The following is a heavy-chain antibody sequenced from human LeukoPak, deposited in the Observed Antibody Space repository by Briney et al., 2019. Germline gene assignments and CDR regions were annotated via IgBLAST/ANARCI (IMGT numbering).Heavy chain of an antibody. D-gene: IGHD6-6*01. CDR2: IYTSGST. V-gene: IGHV4-4*07. CDR1: GGSISSYY. CDR3: ARVQEAAPRPGYMDV. J-gene: IGHJ6*03. Sequence: PSGTLSLTCTVSGGSISSYYWSWIRQPAGKGLEWIGRIYTSGSTNYNPSLKSRVTMSVDTSKNHFSLKLSSVTAADTAVYYCARVQEAAPRPGYMDVWGKGTTVTVSS.